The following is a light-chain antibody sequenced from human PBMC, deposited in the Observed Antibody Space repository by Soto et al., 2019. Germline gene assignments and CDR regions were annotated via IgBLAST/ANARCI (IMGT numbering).Light chain of an antibody. CDR1: QDISGM. Sequence: DIQMTQSPSTLSASVGDRVTITCRASQDISGMLAWYQQKPGKAPKLLIYEASSLESGVPSRFSGSGSGTEFTLTISSLQPDDFATYYCQQCNSYSLTFGPGTKVDIK. J-gene: IGKJ3*01. CDR3: QQCNSYSLT. V-gene: IGKV1-5*03. CDR2: EAS.